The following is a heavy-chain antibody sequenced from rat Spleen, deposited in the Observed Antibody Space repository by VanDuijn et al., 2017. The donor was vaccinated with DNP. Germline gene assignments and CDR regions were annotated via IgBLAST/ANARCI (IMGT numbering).Heavy chain of an antibody. CDR1: GFNFNDYW. Sequence: EVKLVESGGGLVQPGRSLKLSCAASGFNFNDYWMGWVRQAPGKGLEWIGEINKDSTTIKYTPSLKDKFTVSRANAQNTLYLQMSKVGSEDTAIYYCAKGPNYGGWSDYFDYWGQGVMVTVSS. J-gene: IGHJ2*01. CDR2: INKDSTTI. CDR3: AKGPNYGGWSDYFDY. D-gene: IGHD1-11*01. V-gene: IGHV4-2*01.